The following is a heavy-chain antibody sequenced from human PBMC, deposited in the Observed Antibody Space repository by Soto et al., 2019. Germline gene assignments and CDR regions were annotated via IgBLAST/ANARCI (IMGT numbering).Heavy chain of an antibody. Sequence: GGSLRLSCVGSGFTFSTFSPHCVRQAPGKGLQWVADISYDGANQYYADFVQGRFTVSRDNFKNVLNLQMNSLTAEDTAVYYCARRGSPRPYYGMDVWGQGTTVTVSS. J-gene: IGHJ6*02. CDR3: ARRGSPRPYYGMDV. V-gene: IGHV3-30*01. D-gene: IGHD2-15*01. CDR1: GFTFSTFS. CDR2: ISYDGANQ.